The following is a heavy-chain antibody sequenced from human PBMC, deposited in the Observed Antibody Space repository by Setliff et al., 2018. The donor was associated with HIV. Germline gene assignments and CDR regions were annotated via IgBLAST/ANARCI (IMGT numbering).Heavy chain of an antibody. V-gene: IGHV1-18*04. CDR2: ISASGDA. CDR1: GFTFSDYY. CDR3: AKDDFTGAYPSVALDI. J-gene: IGHJ3*02. D-gene: IGHD1-26*01. Sequence: ASVKVSCKASGFTFSDYYIHWVRQAPGQGLEWMGWISASGDAKPAQKFQGRVTLTTDTSSSTAYMELRSLTSDDTAIYYCAKDDFTGAYPSVALDIWGQGTMVTVSS.